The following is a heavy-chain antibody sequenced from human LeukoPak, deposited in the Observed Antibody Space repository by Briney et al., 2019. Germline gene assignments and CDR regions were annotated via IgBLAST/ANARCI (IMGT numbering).Heavy chain of an antibody. J-gene: IGHJ6*02. CDR2: ISYDGSNK. V-gene: IGHV3-30-3*01. CDR1: GFTFSSYA. Sequence: GGSLRLSCAASGFTFSSYAMSWVRQAPGKGLEWVSVISYDGSNKYYADSVKGRFTISRDNSENTLYLQMNSLRAEDTAVYYCARVNQQYYYGSGIYRFYYYGMDVWGRGTTVTVSS. D-gene: IGHD3-10*01. CDR3: ARVNQQYYYGSGIYRFYYYGMDV.